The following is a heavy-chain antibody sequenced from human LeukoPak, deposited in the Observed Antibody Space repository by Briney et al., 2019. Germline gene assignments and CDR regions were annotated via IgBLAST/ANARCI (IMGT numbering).Heavy chain of an antibody. CDR3: ARDQGYCSSTSCRRYYYYGMDV. Sequence: GGSLRLSCATSGFTVSSNYMSWVRQAPGKGLEWVSVIYSGGSTYYADSVKGRFTISRDNSKNTLYLQMNSLRAEDTAVYYCARDQGYCSSTSCRRYYYYGMDVWGQGTTVTVSS. CDR1: GFTVSSNY. V-gene: IGHV3-53*01. CDR2: IYSGGST. D-gene: IGHD2-2*01. J-gene: IGHJ6*02.